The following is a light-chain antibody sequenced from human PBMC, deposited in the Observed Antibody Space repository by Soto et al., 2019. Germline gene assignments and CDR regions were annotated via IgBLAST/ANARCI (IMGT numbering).Light chain of an antibody. J-gene: IGKJ4*01. CDR2: CAS. V-gene: IGKV3-20*01. Sequence: EIVLTQSPGTLSLSPGERATLSCRASQSVSSNYLAGHKQKTGQAPRLLIYCASSRATGTQDRFSGSGSGTDFTLTISRLEPEDCAVYYCQKYGSSPLTFGGGTKVEIK. CDR1: QSVSSNY. CDR3: QKYGSSPLT.